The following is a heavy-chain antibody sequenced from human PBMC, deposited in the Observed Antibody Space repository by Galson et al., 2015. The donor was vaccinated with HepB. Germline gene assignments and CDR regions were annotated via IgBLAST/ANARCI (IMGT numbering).Heavy chain of an antibody. D-gene: IGHD6-19*01. V-gene: IGHV2-5*01. Sequence: PALVKPTQTLTLTCTFSGFSLNTPGVGVAWIRQPPGKALDWLTLIYWNDDKRYRPSLKSRLTITKDTSKNQVVLTMTNMDPVDTATYFCARRVGHTTGWFDYWGQGTLVTVSS. CDR1: GFSLNTPGVG. J-gene: IGHJ4*02. CDR3: ARRVGHTTGWFDY. CDR2: IYWNDDK.